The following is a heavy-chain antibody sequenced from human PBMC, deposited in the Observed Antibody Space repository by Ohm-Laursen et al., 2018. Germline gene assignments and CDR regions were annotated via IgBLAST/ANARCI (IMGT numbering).Heavy chain of an antibody. J-gene: IGHJ4*02. CDR2: IGSISSVT. CDR3: ARGSGGYSRLGVDS. D-gene: IGHD1-26*01. Sequence: SLRLSCSASGFTFSSFGMNWVRQAPGKGLERVSYIGSISSVTYYGDSVKGRFTISRDNAKNTLYLQMDSLRAEDTAVYYCARGSGGYSRLGVDSWGQETLVTVSS. CDR1: GFTFSSFG. V-gene: IGHV3-48*01.